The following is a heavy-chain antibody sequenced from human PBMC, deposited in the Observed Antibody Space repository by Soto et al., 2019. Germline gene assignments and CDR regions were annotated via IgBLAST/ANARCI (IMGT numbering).Heavy chain of an antibody. CDR2: INHSGST. CDR1: GGSISSYY. J-gene: IGHJ5*02. Sequence: SETLSLTCTVSGGSISSYYWSWIRQPPGKGLEWIGEINHSGSTNYNPSPKSRVTISVDTSKNQFSLKLSSVTAADTAVYYCARGRGSSWYLRWFDPWGQGTLVTVSA. CDR3: ARGRGSSWYLRWFDP. V-gene: IGHV4-34*01. D-gene: IGHD6-13*01.